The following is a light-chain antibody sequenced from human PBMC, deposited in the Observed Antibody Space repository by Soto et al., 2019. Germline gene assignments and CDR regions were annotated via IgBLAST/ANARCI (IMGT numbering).Light chain of an antibody. CDR1: QSLLYSSNNKNY. CDR3: QQYDSHPELT. CDR2: WAS. J-gene: IGKJ4*01. V-gene: IGKV4-1*01. Sequence: IVMTQSPDSLAVSLGERATINCNSSQSLLYSSNNKNYLAWYQQKPGQPPQLLIYWASTRASGVPARFSGSGSGTDFTLTISNLQAEDVAVYHCQQYDSHPELTFGGGTKVEIK.